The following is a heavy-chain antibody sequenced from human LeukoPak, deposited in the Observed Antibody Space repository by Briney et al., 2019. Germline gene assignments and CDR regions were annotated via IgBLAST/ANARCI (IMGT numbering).Heavy chain of an antibody. CDR2: FYYSGST. CDR3: AKGHRSTSDFSDMDV. Sequence: WETLSLTCTVSGGSISSSSYYWGWIRQPPGKGLEWIGSFYYSGSTYYNPSLKSRVTISVATSKNQFPLKLSSVTAADTAVYYCAKGHRSTSDFSDMDVWGQGTTVTVSS. V-gene: IGHV4-39*06. J-gene: IGHJ6*02. D-gene: IGHD2-2*01. CDR1: GGSISSSSYY.